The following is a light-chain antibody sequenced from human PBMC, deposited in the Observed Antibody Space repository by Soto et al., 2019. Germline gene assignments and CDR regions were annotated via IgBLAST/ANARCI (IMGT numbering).Light chain of an antibody. CDR3: QSYDSSLSGREV. Sequence: QSVLTQPPSVSGAPGQRVTISCTGSSSNIGAGYDVHWYQQLPGTAPKLLIYGNSNRPSGVPDRFSGSKSGTSASLPITGLQAEDEADYYCQSYDSSLSGREVFGGGTKLTVL. J-gene: IGLJ2*01. CDR1: SSNIGAGYD. CDR2: GNS. V-gene: IGLV1-40*01.